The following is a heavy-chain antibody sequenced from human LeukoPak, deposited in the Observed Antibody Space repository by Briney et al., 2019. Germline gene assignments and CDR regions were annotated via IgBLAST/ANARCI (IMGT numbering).Heavy chain of an antibody. D-gene: IGHD5-24*01. CDR1: GFTFSSYA. CDR3: ARDGYNTGAFDI. J-gene: IGHJ3*02. CDR2: ISSSSSYI. V-gene: IGHV3-21*01. Sequence: GGSLRLSCAASGFTFSSYAMSWVRQAPGKGLKWVSSISSSSSYIYYADSVKGRFTISRDNAKNSLYLQMNSLRAEDTAVYYCARDGYNTGAFDIWGQGTMVTVSS.